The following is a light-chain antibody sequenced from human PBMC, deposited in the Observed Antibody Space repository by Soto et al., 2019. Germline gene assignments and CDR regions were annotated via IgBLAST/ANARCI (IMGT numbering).Light chain of an antibody. Sequence: DLQLTQSPSSLSASVGDRVTITCRASQNIGIYLNWYHQKAGKAPKLLVFGASTLQSGVPPRFSGSGSGTEFTLSIGSLQPEDFATYYCQHSYANPRTFGQGTKVEFK. CDR2: GAS. CDR3: QHSYANPRT. V-gene: IGKV1-39*01. J-gene: IGKJ1*01. CDR1: QNIGIY.